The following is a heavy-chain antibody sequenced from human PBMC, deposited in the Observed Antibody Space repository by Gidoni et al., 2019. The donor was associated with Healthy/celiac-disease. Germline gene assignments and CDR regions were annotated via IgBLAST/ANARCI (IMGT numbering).Heavy chain of an antibody. Sequence: EVQLLESGGGWVQPGGSLRLSCAASGFPFISDARSWVRQAPGKGLEWVSAISGSGGSTYSADSVKGRFTISRDNSKNTLYLQMNSLRAEDTAVYYCAKAVLRTGTTMSFDYWGQGTLVTVSS. CDR2: ISGSGGST. V-gene: IGHV3-23*01. J-gene: IGHJ4*02. D-gene: IGHD1-7*01. CDR3: AKAVLRTGTTMSFDY. CDR1: GFPFISDA.